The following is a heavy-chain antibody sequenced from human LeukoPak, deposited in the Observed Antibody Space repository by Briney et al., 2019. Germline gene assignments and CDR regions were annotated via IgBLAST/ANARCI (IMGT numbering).Heavy chain of an antibody. CDR1: GFTFSSYW. CDR2: IKQDGSEK. V-gene: IGHV3-7*01. CDR3: ARAASIYYYYYMDV. D-gene: IGHD6-6*01. Sequence: GSLRLSCAASGFTFSSYWMSWVRQAPGKGLEWVANIKQDGSEKYYVDSVKGRFTISKDNAKNSLYLQMNSLRAEDTAVYYCARAASIYYYYYMDVWGKGTTVTVSS. J-gene: IGHJ6*03.